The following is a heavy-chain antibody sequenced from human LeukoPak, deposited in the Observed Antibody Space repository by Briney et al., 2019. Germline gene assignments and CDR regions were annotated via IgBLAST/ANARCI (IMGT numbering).Heavy chain of an antibody. V-gene: IGHV1-8*01. J-gene: IGHJ4*02. CDR1: GYTFTSYD. CDR2: MNPNSGNT. Sequence: ASVKVSCKASGYTFTSYDINWVRQATGQGLEWMGWMNPNSGNTGYAQKFQGRVTMTRNTSISTAYMELSSLRSEDTAVCYCARGPWADYGDYRALLYWGQGTLVTVSS. D-gene: IGHD4-17*01. CDR3: ARGPWADYGDYRALLY.